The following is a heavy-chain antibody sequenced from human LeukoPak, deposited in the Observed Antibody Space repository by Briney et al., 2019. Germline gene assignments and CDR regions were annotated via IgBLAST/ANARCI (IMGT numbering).Heavy chain of an antibody. CDR3: ARGHGDYVWGSHYDAFDI. CDR2: ISSSSSYI. J-gene: IGHJ3*02. CDR1: GFTFSSYS. Sequence: PGGSLRLSCAASGFTFSSYSMNWVRQAPGKWLEWVSSISSSSSYIYYADSVKGRFTISRDNAKNSLYLQMNSLRAEDTAVYYCARGHGDYVWGSHYDAFDIWGQGTMVTVSS. V-gene: IGHV3-21*01. D-gene: IGHD3-16*01.